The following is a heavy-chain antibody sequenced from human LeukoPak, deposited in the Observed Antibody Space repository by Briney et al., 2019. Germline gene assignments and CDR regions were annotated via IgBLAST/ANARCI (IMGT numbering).Heavy chain of an antibody. J-gene: IGHJ4*02. Sequence: SGGSLRLSCAASGLTFSTYAMNWVRQAPGKGLEWVGRIKSKVDGGTTDYAAPVKGRFTISRDDSKNTVFLQVNSLQTEDTAVYFCATGGYFLDYWGQGTLVTVSS. CDR3: ATGGYFLDY. CDR1: GLTFSTYA. D-gene: IGHD3-16*01. CDR2: IKSKVDGGTT. V-gene: IGHV3-15*01.